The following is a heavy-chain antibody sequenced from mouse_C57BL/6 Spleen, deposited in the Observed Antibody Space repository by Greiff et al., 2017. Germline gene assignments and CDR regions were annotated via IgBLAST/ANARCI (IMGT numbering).Heavy chain of an antibody. V-gene: IGHV1-69*01. CDR2: IDPSDSYT. CDR3: ARGDWDY. D-gene: IGHD3-3*01. Sequence: QVQLQQPGAELVMPGASVKLSCKASGYTFTSYWMHWVKQRPGQGLEWIGAIDPSDSYTNYNHKFKGKSTLTVDNSSSTAYMQLSRLTSDDSAVDDCARGDWDYWGQGTTVTVSS. J-gene: IGHJ4*01. CDR1: GYTFTSYW.